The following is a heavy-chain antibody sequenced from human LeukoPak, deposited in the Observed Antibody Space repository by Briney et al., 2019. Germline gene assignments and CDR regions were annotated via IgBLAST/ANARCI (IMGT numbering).Heavy chain of an antibody. Sequence: QTGGSLRLSCAASGFAFSSYAMSWVRQAPGKGLEWVSAISGSGGSTYYADSVKGRFTISRDNSKNTLYLQMNSLRAEDTAVYYCAREATYYDFWSGYDQYYYYYYMDVWGKGTTVTVSS. V-gene: IGHV3-23*01. CDR3: AREATYYDFWSGYDQYYYYYYMDV. D-gene: IGHD3-3*01. CDR2: ISGSGGST. CDR1: GFAFSSYA. J-gene: IGHJ6*03.